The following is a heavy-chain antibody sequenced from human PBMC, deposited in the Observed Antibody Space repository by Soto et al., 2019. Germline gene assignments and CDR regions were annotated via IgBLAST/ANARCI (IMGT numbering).Heavy chain of an antibody. V-gene: IGHV1-24*01. CDR1: GYTLTELS. Sequence: ASVKVSCKVSGYTLTELSMHWVRQAPGKGLEWMGGFDPEDGETIYAQKFQGRVTMTEDTSTDTAYMELSSLRSEDTAVYYCATAAPLYYYDSSGYYRPGTSKGSFDYWGQGTLVTVSS. J-gene: IGHJ4*02. D-gene: IGHD3-22*01. CDR3: ATAAPLYYYDSSGYYRPGTSKGSFDY. CDR2: FDPEDGET.